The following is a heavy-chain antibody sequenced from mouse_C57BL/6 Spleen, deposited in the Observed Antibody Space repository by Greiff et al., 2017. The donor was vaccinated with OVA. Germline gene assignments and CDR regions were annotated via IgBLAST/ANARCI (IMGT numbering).Heavy chain of an antibody. CDR1: GYTFTEYT. Sequence: VMLVESGAELVKPGASVKLSCKASGYTFTEYTIHWVKQRSGQGLEWIGWFYPGSGSIKYNEKFKDKATLTADKSSSTVYMELSRLTSEDSAVYFCARHEGSTMVTTGYYFDYWGQGTTLTVSS. CDR3: ARHEGSTMVTTGYYFDY. CDR2: FYPGSGSI. V-gene: IGHV1-62-2*01. J-gene: IGHJ2*01. D-gene: IGHD2-2*01.